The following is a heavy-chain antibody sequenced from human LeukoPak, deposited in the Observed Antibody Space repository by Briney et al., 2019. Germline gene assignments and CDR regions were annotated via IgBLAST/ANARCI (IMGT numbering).Heavy chain of an antibody. CDR3: AKARTGRFLEWLFDY. CDR1: GFTFDDYA. V-gene: IGHV3-9*03. J-gene: IGHJ4*02. CDR2: ISWNSGSI. D-gene: IGHD3-3*01. Sequence: GGSLRLSCAASGFTFDDYAMHWVRQAPGKGLEWVSGISWNSGSIAYVDSVKGRFTISRDNAKNSLYLQMNSLRAEDMALYYCAKARTGRFLEWLFDYWGQGTLVTVSS.